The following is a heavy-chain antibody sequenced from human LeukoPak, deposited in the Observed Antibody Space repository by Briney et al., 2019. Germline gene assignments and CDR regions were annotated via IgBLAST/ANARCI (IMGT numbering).Heavy chain of an antibody. CDR3: ACTPGAARFDP. CDR1: GGSISSYY. D-gene: IGHD6-25*01. Sequence: SETLSLTCTVSGGSISSYYWSWIRQPPGKGLERIGYIYYSGSTNYNPSLTSRVTISVDMSKNQFSLKLTSVTAADTAVYYCACTPGAARFDPWGQGTLVTVSS. CDR2: IYYSGST. J-gene: IGHJ5*02. V-gene: IGHV4-59*08.